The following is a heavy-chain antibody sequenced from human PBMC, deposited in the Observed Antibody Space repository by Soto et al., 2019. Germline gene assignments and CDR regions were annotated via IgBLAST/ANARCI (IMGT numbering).Heavy chain of an antibody. J-gene: IGHJ4*02. V-gene: IGHV3-30-3*01. CDR3: AREEFVGY. D-gene: IGHD1-26*01. Sequence: QVQLVESGGGVVQPGRSLRLSCAASGFTFSSYAMHWVRQAPGKGLERVAVISYDGSNKYYADSVKGRFTISRDNSKNTLYLQMNSLRAEDTAVYYCAREEFVGYWGQGTLVTVSS. CDR1: GFTFSSYA. CDR2: ISYDGSNK.